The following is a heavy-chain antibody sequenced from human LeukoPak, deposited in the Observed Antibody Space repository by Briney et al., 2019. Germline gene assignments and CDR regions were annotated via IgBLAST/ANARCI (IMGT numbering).Heavy chain of an antibody. Sequence: PSETLSLTCTVSGGSISSSSYYWGWIRRPPGKGLEWIGSIYYSGSTYYNPSLKSRVTISVDTSKNQFSLKLSSVTAADTAVYYCARQNRYYDILTGYYGHNWFDPWGQGILVTVSS. D-gene: IGHD3-9*01. CDR1: GGSISSSSYY. V-gene: IGHV4-39*01. CDR3: ARQNRYYDILTGYYGHNWFDP. CDR2: IYYSGST. J-gene: IGHJ5*02.